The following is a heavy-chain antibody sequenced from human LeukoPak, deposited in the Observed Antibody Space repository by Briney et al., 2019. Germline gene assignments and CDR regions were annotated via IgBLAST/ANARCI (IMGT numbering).Heavy chain of an antibody. Sequence: GASVKVSCKASGYTFTSYYMHWVRQAPGQGLEWMGIINPSGGNTNYAQKFQGRVTMTRDTSTSTVYMELSSLRSDDTAVYYCVREEVGGYFDCWGQGAKVSV. CDR2: INPSGGNT. J-gene: IGHJ4*03. D-gene: IGHD3-10*01. CDR3: VREEVGGYFDC. CDR1: GYTFTSYY. V-gene: IGHV1-46*01.